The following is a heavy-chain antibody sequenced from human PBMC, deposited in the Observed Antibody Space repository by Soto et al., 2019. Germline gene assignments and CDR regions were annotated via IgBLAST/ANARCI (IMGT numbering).Heavy chain of an antibody. Sequence: QVQLVQSGAEVKKPGASVKVSCKASGYTFTSYGISWVRQAPGQGLEWMGWISAYNGNTNYTQRVQGRVTLTTDTCMNTAYMELRSLTSDDTAVYYCARDRITMFVLDDMDVCGQGTTVTVSS. J-gene: IGHJ6*02. CDR2: ISAYNGNT. CDR3: ARDRITMFVLDDMDV. V-gene: IGHV1-18*01. D-gene: IGHD3-3*01. CDR1: GYTFTSYG.